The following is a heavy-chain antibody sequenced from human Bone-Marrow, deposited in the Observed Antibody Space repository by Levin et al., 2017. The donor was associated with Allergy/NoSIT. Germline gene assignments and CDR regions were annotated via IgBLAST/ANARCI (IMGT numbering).Heavy chain of an antibody. D-gene: IGHD4-23*01. J-gene: IGHJ4*02. Sequence: SNLHTTGGRKATRKGLEWVGRTKTKGQAYTTDYAASVKGRFTISRDDSKNSVTLQMNSLKTEDTAVYYCASPQYGNSVYWGQGTLVTVSS. CDR1: SNLH. CDR3: ASPQYGNSVY. CDR2: TKTKGQAYTT. V-gene: IGHV3-72*01.